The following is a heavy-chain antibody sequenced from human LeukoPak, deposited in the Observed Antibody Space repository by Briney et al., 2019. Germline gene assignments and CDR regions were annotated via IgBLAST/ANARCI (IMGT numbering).Heavy chain of an antibody. J-gene: IGHJ4*02. D-gene: IGHD1-26*01. CDR3: TRLVGAND. CDR2: IRNKANSYTT. V-gene: IGHV3-72*01. CDR1: GFTFSDHA. Sequence: PGGSLRLSCAASGFTFSDHAMDWVRQAPGKGLEWVGRIRNKANSYTTEYAASVQGRFTVPRDDSMNSLYLQMNSMKTEDTAVYYCTRLVGANDWGQGTLVTVSS.